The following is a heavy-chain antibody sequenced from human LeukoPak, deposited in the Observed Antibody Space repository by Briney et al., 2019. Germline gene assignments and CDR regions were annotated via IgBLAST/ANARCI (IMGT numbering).Heavy chain of an antibody. Sequence: AAVKVSCKASGYTFTNYGISWVRPAPGQGLAWMGWISSYTGKTNYAQNSQGRVTMTTEPSTSTAFMELRRLRSDDTAVYYCARSGVGYFYDNTGYYPLDYWGQGTLVTVSS. CDR1: GYTFTNYG. CDR2: ISSYTGKT. CDR3: ARSGVGYFYDNTGYYPLDY. D-gene: IGHD3-22*01. V-gene: IGHV1-18*01. J-gene: IGHJ4*02.